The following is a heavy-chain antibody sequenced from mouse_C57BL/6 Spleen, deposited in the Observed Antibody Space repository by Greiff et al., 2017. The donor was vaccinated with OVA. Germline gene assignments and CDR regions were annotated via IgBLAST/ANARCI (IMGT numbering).Heavy chain of an antibody. Sequence: GGGLVQPKGSLTLSCAASGFRFNTYAMNWVRQAPGKGLEWVARIRSKSNNYATYYADSVKDRFTISRDDSESMLYLQMNNLKTEDTAMYYCVRDYYGSSSAWFAYWGQGTLVTVSA. J-gene: IGHJ3*01. D-gene: IGHD1-1*01. V-gene: IGHV10-1*01. CDR3: VRDYYGSSSAWFAY. CDR2: IRSKSNNYAT. CDR1: GFRFNTYA.